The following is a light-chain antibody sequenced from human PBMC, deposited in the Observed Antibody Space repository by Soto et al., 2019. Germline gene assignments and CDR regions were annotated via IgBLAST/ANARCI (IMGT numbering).Light chain of an antibody. J-gene: IGKJ4*01. CDR1: QSVSSN. CDR2: GAS. V-gene: IGKV3-15*01. Sequence: EFVLTQSPGTLSLSPGERATLSCRASQSVSSNLAWYQQRPGQPPRLLIYGASTRDTGMPARFSGSGSGTEFTLTISRLQSEDFEVYYCQQYNNWPLTFGGGTQVDIK. CDR3: QQYNNWPLT.